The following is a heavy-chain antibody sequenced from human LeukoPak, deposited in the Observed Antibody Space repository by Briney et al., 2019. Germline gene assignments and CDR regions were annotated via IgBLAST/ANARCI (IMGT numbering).Heavy chain of an antibody. CDR3: ASSKWGSYYFDY. CDR1: GGSISSHY. D-gene: IGHD7-27*01. J-gene: IGHJ4*02. CDR2: IYYSGST. V-gene: IGHV4-59*11. Sequence: SETLSLTCTVSGGSISSHYWSWIRQPPGKGLEWIGYIYYSGSTNYNPSLKSRVTISVDTSKNQFSLKLSSVTAADTAVYYCASSKWGSYYFDYWGRGTLVTVSS.